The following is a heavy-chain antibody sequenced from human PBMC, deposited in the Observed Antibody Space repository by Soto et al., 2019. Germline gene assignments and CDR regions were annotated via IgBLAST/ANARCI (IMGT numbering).Heavy chain of an antibody. CDR3: ASGNSGSYYKALPPFDY. CDR2: ISAYNGNT. V-gene: IGHV1-18*01. J-gene: IGHJ4*02. Sequence: QVQLVQSGAEVKKPGASVKVSCKASGYTFTSYGISWVRQAPGQGLEWMGWISAYNGNTNYAQKLQGRVTMTTYTSTSTAYMELRSLRSDDTAVYYCASGNSGSYYKALPPFDYWGQGTLVTVSS. CDR1: GYTFTSYG. D-gene: IGHD3-10*01.